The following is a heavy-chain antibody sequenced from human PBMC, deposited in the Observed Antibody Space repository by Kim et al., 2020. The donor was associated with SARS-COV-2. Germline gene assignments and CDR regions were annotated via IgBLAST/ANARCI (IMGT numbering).Heavy chain of an antibody. Sequence: SETLSLTCTVSGGSISSSSYYWGWIRQPPGKGLEWIGSIYYSGSTYYNPSLKSRVTIAVDTSKNQFSLKLSSVTAADTAVYYCARPYYYGSGSYYNVHFDYWGQGTLFTVSS. J-gene: IGHJ4*02. D-gene: IGHD3-10*01. CDR2: IYYSGST. CDR1: GGSISSSSYY. V-gene: IGHV4-39*01. CDR3: ARPYYYGSGSYYNVHFDY.